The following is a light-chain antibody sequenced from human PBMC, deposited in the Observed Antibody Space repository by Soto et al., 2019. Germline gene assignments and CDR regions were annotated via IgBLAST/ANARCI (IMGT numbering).Light chain of an antibody. CDR2: AAS. V-gene: IGKV1-9*01. CDR1: QGINSY. CDR3: QQLNTYPLT. Sequence: DIQLTQSPSFLSASIGDRVTITCRASQGINSYLAWYQQKPGKAPKLLIYAASTLQSGVPSRFSGSESWTEFILSIISLQLEDSATYFCQQLNTYPLTFGPGTKVDFK. J-gene: IGKJ3*01.